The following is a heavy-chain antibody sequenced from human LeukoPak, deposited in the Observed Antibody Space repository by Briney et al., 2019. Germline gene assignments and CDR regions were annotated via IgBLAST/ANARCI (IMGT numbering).Heavy chain of an antibody. Sequence: SETLSLTRSLSGVSLSSYYWSWLRQPPRKGRKWVGYIYYTGSTNYIPSLNSRVTISVDISKNQFSLKLSSVTAPGTAVYYFAGQPLGMALYLYFDLWGRGTLVTVSP. D-gene: IGHD7-27*01. J-gene: IGHJ2*01. V-gene: IGHV4-59*08. CDR3: AGQPLGMALYLYFDL. CDR2: IYYTGST. CDR1: GVSLSSYY.